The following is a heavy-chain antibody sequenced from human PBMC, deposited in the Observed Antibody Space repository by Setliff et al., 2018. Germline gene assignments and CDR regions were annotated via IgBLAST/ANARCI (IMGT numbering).Heavy chain of an antibody. J-gene: IGHJ4*02. CDR1: GFIFSRSA. CDR3: TRISDYSNYHDY. V-gene: IGHV3-73*01. Sequence: PGGSLRLSCAASGFIFSRSAMHWVREASGKGLEWVGRIRSKANSYATAYAASVKGRFTISRDDSKNTAYLQMNSLKTEDTAVYYCTRISDYSNYHDYWGQGTLVTVSS. D-gene: IGHD4-4*01. CDR2: IRSKANSYAT.